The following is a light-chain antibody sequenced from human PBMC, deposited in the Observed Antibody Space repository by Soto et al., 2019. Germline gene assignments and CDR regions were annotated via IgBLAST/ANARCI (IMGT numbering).Light chain of an antibody. J-gene: IGKJ2*01. V-gene: IGKV3-15*01. CDR2: GAS. CDR1: QTVSSN. Sequence: VMTQSPATLSVSPGDSATLSCRASQTVSSNLAWYQQKPGQSPRLLIYGASTRATGIPARFSGSGSGTELTLTINRLQAQYVPVYYCKQYKNWPHILGQETK. CDR3: KQYKNWPHI.